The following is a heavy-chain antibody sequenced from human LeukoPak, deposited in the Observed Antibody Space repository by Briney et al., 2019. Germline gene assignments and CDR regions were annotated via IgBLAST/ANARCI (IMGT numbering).Heavy chain of an antibody. Sequence: SETLSLTCTVSGYSISSGYYWGWIRQPPGKGLEWIGSIYHSGSTYYNPSLKSRVTISVDTSKNQFSLKLSSVTAADTAVYYCARGARRDIVLMVYAIPFDYWGQGTLVTVSS. CDR1: GYSISSGYY. D-gene: IGHD2-8*01. CDR2: IYHSGST. V-gene: IGHV4-38-2*02. CDR3: ARGARRDIVLMVYAIPFDY. J-gene: IGHJ4*02.